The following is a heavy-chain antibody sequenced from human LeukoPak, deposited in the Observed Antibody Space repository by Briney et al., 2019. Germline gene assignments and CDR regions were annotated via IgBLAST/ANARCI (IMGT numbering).Heavy chain of an antibody. J-gene: IGHJ4*02. CDR1: GGSFSGYY. V-gene: IGHV4-34*01. CDR3: PADDGIRYFDWLFTQYYFDY. CDR2: INHSGST. Sequence: SETLSLTCAVYGGSFSGYYWSWIRQPPGKGLEWIGEINHSGSTNYNPSLKSRVTISVDTSKNQFSLKLSSVTAADTAVYYCPADDGIRYFDWLFTQYYFDYWGQGTLVTVSS. D-gene: IGHD3-9*01.